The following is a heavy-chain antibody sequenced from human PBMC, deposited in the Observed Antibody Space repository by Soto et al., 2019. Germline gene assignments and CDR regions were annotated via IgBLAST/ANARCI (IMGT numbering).Heavy chain of an antibody. CDR1: GGTFSSYA. CDR3: ASDYSGSYSYYYYYGMDV. Sequence: ASVKVSCKASGGTFSSYAISWVRQAPGQGLEWMGGIIPIFGTANYAQKFQGRVTITADESTSTAYMELSSLRSEDTAVYYCASDYSGSYSYYYYYGMDVWGQGTTVTVSS. CDR2: IIPIFGTA. V-gene: IGHV1-69*13. J-gene: IGHJ6*02. D-gene: IGHD1-26*01.